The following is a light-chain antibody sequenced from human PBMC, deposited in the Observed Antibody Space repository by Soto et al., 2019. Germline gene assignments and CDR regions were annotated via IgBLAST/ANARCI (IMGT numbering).Light chain of an antibody. CDR3: QQYGSSPPYT. J-gene: IGKJ2*01. CDR2: AAS. V-gene: IGKV3-20*01. Sequence: EIVLTQSPGTLSLSPGERATLSCRASQSVSSSYLAWYQQKPGQAPRLLMYAASSRATGIPDRFSGSGSGTDFTLTISRLEPEAFAGYYCQQYGSSPPYTFGQGTQLEIK. CDR1: QSVSSSY.